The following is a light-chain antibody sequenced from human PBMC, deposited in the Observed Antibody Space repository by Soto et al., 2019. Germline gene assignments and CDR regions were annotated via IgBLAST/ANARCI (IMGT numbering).Light chain of an antibody. CDR1: SSDVGGYNY. V-gene: IGLV2-14*03. Sequence: QSALTPPASVSGSPGQWITISCTGTSSDVGGYNYVSWYQQHPGKAPKLLIYDVSNRPSGVSNRFAGSKSGNTATLTISGLHDEDEYDYYCSSHTSRSTLIFGGGTKLTVL. J-gene: IGLJ2*01. CDR2: DVS. CDR3: SSHTSRSTLI.